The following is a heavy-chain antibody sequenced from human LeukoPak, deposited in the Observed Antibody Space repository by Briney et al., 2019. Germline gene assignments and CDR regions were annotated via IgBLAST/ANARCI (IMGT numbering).Heavy chain of an antibody. CDR1: GFTFSDYD. D-gene: IGHD1-1*01. V-gene: IGHV3-13*01. Sequence: HPGGSLRLSCAASGFTFSDYDMHWVRQATGKGLEWVSAIGTAGDTYYTGSVKGRFTISRENAKNSLYLQMYSLRAGDTAVYYCARVAKERVGGVYYFDYWGQGTLVTVSS. CDR2: IGTAGDT. CDR3: ARVAKERVGGVYYFDY. J-gene: IGHJ4*02.